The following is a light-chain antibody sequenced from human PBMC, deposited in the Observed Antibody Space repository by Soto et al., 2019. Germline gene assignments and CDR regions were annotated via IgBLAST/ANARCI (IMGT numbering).Light chain of an antibody. CDR2: GAS. V-gene: IGKV3-20*01. J-gene: IGKJ4*01. CDR1: QSISSNH. Sequence: EIVLTQSPGTLSLSPGERATLSCRASQSISSNHLAWYQQKPGQSPRLLIDGASTRATGIPDRFSGSGSGTDFTVTISRLEPEDFAVYYCQQYGSSRLTFGGGTRVEIK. CDR3: QQYGSSRLT.